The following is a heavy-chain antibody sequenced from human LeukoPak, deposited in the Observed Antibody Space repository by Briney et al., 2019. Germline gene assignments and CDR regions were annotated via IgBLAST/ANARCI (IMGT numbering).Heavy chain of an antibody. CDR2: IYYSGTT. V-gene: IGHV4-38-2*01. D-gene: IGHD3-22*01. Sequence: SETLSLTCDVSGYSISSGYYWGWIRQPPGKGPEWIGSIYYSGTTYYNPSLKSRVTISRATSKNQFSLEMRSVTAADTAVYYCARSSGYTRFDFWGQGALVTVSS. J-gene: IGHJ4*02. CDR3: ARSSGYTRFDF. CDR1: GYSISSGYY.